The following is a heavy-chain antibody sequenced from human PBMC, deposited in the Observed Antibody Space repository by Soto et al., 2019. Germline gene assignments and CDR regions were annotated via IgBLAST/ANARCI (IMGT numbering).Heavy chain of an antibody. CDR2: IHNSGTT. J-gene: IGHJ4*02. V-gene: IGHV4-61*08. Sequence: PSETLSLTCSVSGGSVSGPDNYWGWIRQPPGKGLEGIGYIHNSGTTHYNPSLKSRVTISLDTSKNQLSLHLSSVTAAYSAVYYCARGERWLYSSFDSWGQGTLVTVSS. CDR3: ARGERWLYSSFDS. CDR1: GGSVSGPDNY. D-gene: IGHD2-21*01.